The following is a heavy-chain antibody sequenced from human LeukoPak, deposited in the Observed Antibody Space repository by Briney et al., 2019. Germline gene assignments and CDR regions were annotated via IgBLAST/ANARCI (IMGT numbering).Heavy chain of an antibody. V-gene: IGHV4-38-2*01. CDR2: IYHSGST. J-gene: IGHJ3*02. D-gene: IGHD4-17*01. Sequence: PSETLSLTCAVSGYSIISGYYWGWIRQPPGKGLEWIGSIYHSGSTYYSPSLKSRVTISVDTSKNQFSLKLSSVTAADTAVYYCARIDDCGDQGYAFDIWGQGTMVTVSS. CDR1: GYSIISGYY. CDR3: ARIDDCGDQGYAFDI.